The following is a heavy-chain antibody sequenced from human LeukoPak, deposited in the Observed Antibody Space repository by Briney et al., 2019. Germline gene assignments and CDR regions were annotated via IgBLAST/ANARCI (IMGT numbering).Heavy chain of an antibody. CDR3: ARDLIAKSSSGGNFDY. J-gene: IGHJ4*02. CDR1: GFTFSSRDW. CDR2: IKQDGSEK. Sequence: GGSLRLSCVASGFTFSSRDWMTWVRPAPGKGLEWVANIKQDGSEKNYVDSVKGRFTISRNNAKNSLYLQMNSLRAEDTAVYYCARDLIAKSSSGGNFDYWGQGTLVTVSS. V-gene: IGHV3-7*01. D-gene: IGHD6-6*01.